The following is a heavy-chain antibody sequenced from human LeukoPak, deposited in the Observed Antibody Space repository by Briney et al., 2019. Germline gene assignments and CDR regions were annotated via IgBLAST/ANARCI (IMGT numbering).Heavy chain of an antibody. CDR1: GFSFSDYS. CDR2: ISKGSGYI. J-gene: IGHJ4*02. CDR3: ARDGRPWDY. V-gene: IGHV3-21*01. Sequence: GGSLRLSCAASGFSFSDYSLNWVRQAPGKGLEWVSSISKGSGYIYYTDSVKGRFTISRDNAKNSLFLQMNSLRAEDTAVYYCARDGRPWDYWGQGTLVTVSS.